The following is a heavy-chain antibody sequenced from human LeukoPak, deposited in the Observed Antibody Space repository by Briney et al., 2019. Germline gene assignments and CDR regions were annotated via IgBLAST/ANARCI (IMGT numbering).Heavy chain of an antibody. CDR3: ARDGGWSGPRSPYYFDR. CDR2: ISGSSTTI. J-gene: IGHJ4*02. Sequence: GGPLRLSCAASGFIFSNYHMNWVRQAPGKGLEWVSYISGSSTTIYYADSVKGRFTISRDNANSSLHLQMQSLRADDTAVYYCARDGGWSGPRSPYYFDRWGQGVLVTVST. V-gene: IGHV3-48*03. D-gene: IGHD3-3*01. CDR1: GFIFSNYH.